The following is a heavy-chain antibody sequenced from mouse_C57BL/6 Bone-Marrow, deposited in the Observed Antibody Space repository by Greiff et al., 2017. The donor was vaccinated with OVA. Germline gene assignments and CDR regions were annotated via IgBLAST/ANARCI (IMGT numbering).Heavy chain of an antibody. Sequence: EVKLLESGPELVKPGASVKIPCKASGYTFTDYNMDWVKQSHGKSLEWIGDINPNNGGTIYNQKFKGKATLTVDKSSSTAYMELRSLTSEDTAVYYCARNYGNLYAMDYWGQGTSVTVSS. CDR1: GYTFTDYN. V-gene: IGHV1-18*01. J-gene: IGHJ4*01. CDR3: ARNYGNLYAMDY. D-gene: IGHD2-1*01. CDR2: INPNNGGT.